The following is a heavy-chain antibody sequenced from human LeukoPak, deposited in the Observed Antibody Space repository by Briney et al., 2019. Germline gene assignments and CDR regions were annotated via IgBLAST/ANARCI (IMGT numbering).Heavy chain of an antibody. CDR2: IYYSGNT. CDR1: GDSISGYY. J-gene: IGHJ4*02. D-gene: IGHD3-10*01. CDR3: ARENYGSGGGYFNY. Sequence: SETLSLTCTVSGDSISGYYWSWIRQPPGKGLEWIGYIYYSGNTNYNPSLKSQVTISVDTSKKQFSLKLSSVTAADTAVYYCARENYGSGGGYFNYWGQGTLVTVSS. V-gene: IGHV4-59*01.